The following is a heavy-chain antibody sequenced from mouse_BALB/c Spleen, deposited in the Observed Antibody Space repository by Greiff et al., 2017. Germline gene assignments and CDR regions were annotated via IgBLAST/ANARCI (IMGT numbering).Heavy chain of an antibody. CDR2: ILPGSGST. CDR3: ARRAYYYGSSSTHWYFDV. CDR1: GYTFSSYW. Sequence: VQLVESGAELMKPGASVKISCKATGYTFSSYWIEWVKQRPGHGLEWIGEILPGSGSTNYNEKFKGKATFTADTSSNTAYMQRSSLTSEDSAVYYCARRAYYYGSSSTHWYFDVWGAGTTVTVSS. J-gene: IGHJ1*01. D-gene: IGHD1-1*01. V-gene: IGHV1-9*01.